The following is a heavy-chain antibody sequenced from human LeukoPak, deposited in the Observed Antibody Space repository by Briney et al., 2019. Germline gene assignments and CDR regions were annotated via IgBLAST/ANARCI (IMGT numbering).Heavy chain of an antibody. D-gene: IGHD2-21*02. J-gene: IGHJ4*02. CDR1: GFTFRSYA. CDR2: ISSDGSST. CDR3: ARAKAEVTASDH. Sequence: GGSLRLSCAASGFTFRSYAMHWIRQAPGKRLEYVSAISSDGSSTFYANSVQGRFTISRGNSKNTLYLQMGSLRPEDMAVYYCARAKAEVTASDHWGQGTLVTVSS. V-gene: IGHV3-64*01.